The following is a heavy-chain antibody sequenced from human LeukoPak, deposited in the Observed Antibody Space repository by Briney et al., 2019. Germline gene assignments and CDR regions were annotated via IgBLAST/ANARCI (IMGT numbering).Heavy chain of an antibody. J-gene: IGHJ4*02. Sequence: SETLSLTCDVSGGSISGYYWSWIRQPAGKGLEWIGRIYTSGSTNYNPSLKSRVTISVDTSKNQFSLKLSSVTAADTAVYYCARDSLVGAYYYFDYWGQGTLVTVSS. CDR2: IYTSGST. CDR3: ARDSLVGAYYYFDY. V-gene: IGHV4-4*07. CDR1: GGSISGYY. D-gene: IGHD1-26*01.